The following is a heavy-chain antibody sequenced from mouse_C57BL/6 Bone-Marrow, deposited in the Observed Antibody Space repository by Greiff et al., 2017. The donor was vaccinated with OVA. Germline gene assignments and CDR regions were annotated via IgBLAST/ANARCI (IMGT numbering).Heavy chain of an antibody. CDR3: ARAITTVVEFDY. J-gene: IGHJ2*01. Sequence: VQLQQPGAELVKPGASVQLSCKASGYTFTSYWMHWVKQRPGRGLEWIGRIDPNSGGTKYNEKFKSKATLTVDKPSRTAYMQLRSLTSEDSAVYYCARAITTVVEFDYWGQGTTLTVSS. D-gene: IGHD1-1*01. CDR1: GYTFTSYW. V-gene: IGHV1-72*01. CDR2: IDPNSGGT.